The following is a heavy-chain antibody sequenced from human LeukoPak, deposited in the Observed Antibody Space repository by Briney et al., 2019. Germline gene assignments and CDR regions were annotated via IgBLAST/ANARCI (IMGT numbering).Heavy chain of an antibody. V-gene: IGHV3-23*01. Sequence: PGGSLRLSCAASGPTFSSFAMSWVRQAPGKGLEWVSTISGSGGSTYYADSVKGRFTISRDNSKNTLYLQMNSLRAEDTAIYYCAKHCSGGSCYSSPFDYWGQGTLATVSS. CDR1: GPTFSSFA. J-gene: IGHJ4*02. CDR2: ISGSGGST. CDR3: AKHCSGGSCYSSPFDY. D-gene: IGHD2-15*01.